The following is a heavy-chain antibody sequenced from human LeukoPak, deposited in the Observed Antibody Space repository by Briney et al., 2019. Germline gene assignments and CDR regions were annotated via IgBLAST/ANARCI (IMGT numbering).Heavy chain of an antibody. CDR3: ARERERYCSSGRCSGGFDY. Sequence: PGGSLRLSCAASGFTFSSYGMHWVRQAPGKGLEWVAFIRYDGSNKYYADSAKGRFTISRDNSKNTLYLQMYSLRAEDTAVYYCARERERYCSSGRCSGGFDYWGQGTLVTVSS. CDR2: IRYDGSNK. V-gene: IGHV3-30*02. D-gene: IGHD2-15*01. J-gene: IGHJ4*02. CDR1: GFTFSSYG.